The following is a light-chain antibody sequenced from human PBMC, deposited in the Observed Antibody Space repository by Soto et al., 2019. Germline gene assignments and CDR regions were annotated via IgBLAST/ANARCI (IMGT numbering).Light chain of an antibody. CDR3: QQSYSAPWT. CDR2: ASY. V-gene: IGKV1-39*01. CDR1: QSISSH. J-gene: IGKJ1*01. Sequence: DFQMAQSPSSLSASAGDRISITCRASQSISSHVNWYQQKVGKAPRLLIYASYTLHSGVPLRFSGSGSATDFTLTINYLQPDDSATDYCQQSYSAPWTFGQGTKVEIK.